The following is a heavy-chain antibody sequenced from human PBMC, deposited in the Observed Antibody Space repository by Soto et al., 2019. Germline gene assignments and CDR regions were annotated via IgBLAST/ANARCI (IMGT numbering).Heavy chain of an antibody. Sequence: GGSLRLSCAASGFTFSSYGMHWVRQAPGKGLEWVAVISYDGSNKYYADSVKGRFTISRDNSKNTLYLQMNSLRAEDTAVYYCAKPTRLLEWSQSSDYWGQGTLVTVSS. J-gene: IGHJ4*02. CDR3: AKPTRLLEWSQSSDY. CDR2: ISYDGSNK. D-gene: IGHD3-3*01. CDR1: GFTFSSYG. V-gene: IGHV3-30*18.